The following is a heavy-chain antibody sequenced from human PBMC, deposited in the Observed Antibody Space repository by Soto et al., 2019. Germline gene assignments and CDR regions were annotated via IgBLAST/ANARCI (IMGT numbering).Heavy chain of an antibody. V-gene: IGHV3-30*18. J-gene: IGHJ4*02. CDR2: ISYDGSNK. D-gene: IGHD4-17*01. CDR1: GFTFSSYG. Sequence: QVQLVESGGGVVQPGRSLRLSCAASGFTFSSYGMHWVRQAPGKGLEWVAVISYDGSNKYYADSVKGRFTISRDNSKNTLYLQMNSLRAEDTAVYYCAKDGTVGLDSWGQGTLVTVSS. CDR3: AKDGTVGLDS.